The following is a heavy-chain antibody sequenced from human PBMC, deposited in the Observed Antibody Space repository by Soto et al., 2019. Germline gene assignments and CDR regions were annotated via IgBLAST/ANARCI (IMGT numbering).Heavy chain of an antibody. V-gene: IGHV1-69*08. Sequence: QVQLVQSGAEVKKPGSSVKVSCKASGGTFSSYTISWVRQAPGQGLEWMGRIIPILGIANYAQKFQGRVTITADKSTSTAYMELSSLRSEDTAVYYCAREMVGYCSGGSCFEFDYWGQGTLVTVSS. J-gene: IGHJ4*02. CDR2: IIPILGIA. CDR1: GGTFSSYT. D-gene: IGHD2-15*01. CDR3: AREMVGYCSGGSCFEFDY.